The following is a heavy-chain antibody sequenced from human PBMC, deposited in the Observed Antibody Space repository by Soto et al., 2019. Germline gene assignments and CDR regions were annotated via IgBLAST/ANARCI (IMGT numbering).Heavy chain of an antibody. CDR1: GGSISNYC. CDR3: ARLTWESSGLYYFDY. V-gene: IGHV4-4*07. J-gene: IGHJ4*02. D-gene: IGHD3-22*01. CDR2: ICSTDSS. Sequence: PSETLSLTCTVSGGSISNYCWSWIRQPAGKGLEWIGRICSTDSSNYNPSLESRVTMSVDTSKNQLVLKLSSVTAADTAVYYCARLTWESSGLYYFDYWGQGTLVTVSS.